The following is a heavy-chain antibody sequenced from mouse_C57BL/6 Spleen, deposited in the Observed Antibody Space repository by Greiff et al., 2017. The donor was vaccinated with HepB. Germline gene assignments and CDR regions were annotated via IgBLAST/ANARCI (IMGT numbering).Heavy chain of an antibody. Sequence: QVQLQQSGAELVKPGASVKLSCKASGYNFTTYSIDWVKQNHGKSLEWIGNFHPDNDDTKYNDKFKGKATLTVEKSSSTVYLELGRLTSDDSAVYYAASEYYGSSRYYFDYWGQGTTLTVSS. CDR3: ASEYYGSSRYYFDY. J-gene: IGHJ2*01. D-gene: IGHD1-1*01. CDR2: FHPDNDDT. CDR1: GYNFTTYS. V-gene: IGHV1-47*01.